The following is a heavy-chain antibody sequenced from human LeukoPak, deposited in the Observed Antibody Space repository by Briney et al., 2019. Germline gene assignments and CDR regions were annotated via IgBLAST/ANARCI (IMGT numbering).Heavy chain of an antibody. V-gene: IGHV3-30-3*01. D-gene: IGHD1-26*01. CDR3: AKGTLLIWGSYGDY. J-gene: IGHJ4*02. CDR1: GFTFSSYA. Sequence: GGSLRLSCAASGFTFSSYAMHWVRQAPGKGLEWVAVISYDGSNKYYADSVKGRFTISRDNSKNTLYLQMNSLRAEDTAVYYCAKGTLLIWGSYGDYWGQGTLVTVSS. CDR2: ISYDGSNK.